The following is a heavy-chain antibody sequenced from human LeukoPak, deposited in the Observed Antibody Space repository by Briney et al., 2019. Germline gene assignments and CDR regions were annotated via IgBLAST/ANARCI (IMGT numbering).Heavy chain of an antibody. V-gene: IGHV4-59*08. Sequence: SETLSLTCTVSGGSINVYYWTWIRQPPGEGLDWIGYIYYSGSTKYNPSLKSRVTISVDTSKNQFSLKLSSVTAADTAVYYCARRYCYGGSCYSTHDYWGQGTLVTVSS. J-gene: IGHJ4*02. CDR1: GGSINVYY. D-gene: IGHD2-15*01. CDR2: IYYSGST. CDR3: ARRYCYGGSCYSTHDY.